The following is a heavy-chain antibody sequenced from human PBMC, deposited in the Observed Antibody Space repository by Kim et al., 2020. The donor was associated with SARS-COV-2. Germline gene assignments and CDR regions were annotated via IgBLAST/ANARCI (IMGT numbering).Heavy chain of an antibody. CDR1: GGSVSSGSYY. Sequence: SETLSLTCTVSGGSVSSGSYYWSWIRQPPGKGLEWIGYIYYSGSTNYNPSLKSRVTISVDTSKNQFSLKLSSVTAADTGVYYCARAYFDWLLRASIPGLDFDYWGQGTLGTVSS. D-gene: IGHD3-9*01. V-gene: IGHV4-61*01. J-gene: IGHJ4*02. CDR2: IYYSGST. CDR3: ARAYFDWLLRASIPGLDFDY.